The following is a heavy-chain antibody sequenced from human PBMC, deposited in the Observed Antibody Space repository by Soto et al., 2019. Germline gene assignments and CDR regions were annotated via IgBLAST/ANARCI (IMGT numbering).Heavy chain of an antibody. CDR1: GFTFSSYG. CDR3: AKDLEQWLVGLCCWFDP. V-gene: IGHV3-30*18. D-gene: IGHD6-19*01. CDR2: ISYDGSNK. J-gene: IGHJ5*02. Sequence: GGSLRLSCAASGFTFSSYGMHWVRQAPGKGLEWVAVISYDGSNKYYADSVKGRFTISRDNSKNTLYLQMNSLRAEDTAVYYCAKDLEQWLVGLCCWFDPWGQGTLVTVSS.